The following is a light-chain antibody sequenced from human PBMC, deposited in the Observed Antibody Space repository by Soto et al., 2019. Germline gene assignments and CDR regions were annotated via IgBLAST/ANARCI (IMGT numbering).Light chain of an antibody. CDR2: AVS. Sequence: EILLTQSPGTLSLSPGERATLTCRASQSVRSGYFAWYQQKPGQAPRLLIFAVSSRATGIPARFSGSGSGTDFTLTISSLEPEDFAVYYCQQYDNWPETSGQGTKVDIK. J-gene: IGKJ1*01. CDR1: QSVRSGY. V-gene: IGKV3-20*01. CDR3: QQYDNWPET.